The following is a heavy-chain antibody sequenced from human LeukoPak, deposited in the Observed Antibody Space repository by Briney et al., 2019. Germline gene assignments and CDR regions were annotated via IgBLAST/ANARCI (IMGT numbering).Heavy chain of an antibody. CDR3: ARSGILHTSTYYYYYMDV. D-gene: IGHD2-15*01. CDR1: GFTFSSYE. CDR2: ISSSGSTI. V-gene: IGHV3-48*03. J-gene: IGHJ6*03. Sequence: GGSLRLSCAASGFTFSSYEMNWVRQAPGKGLEWVSYISSSGSTIYYADSVKGRFTISRDNAKNSLYLQMNSLRAEDTAVYYCARSGILHTSTYYYYYMDVWGKGTTVTISS.